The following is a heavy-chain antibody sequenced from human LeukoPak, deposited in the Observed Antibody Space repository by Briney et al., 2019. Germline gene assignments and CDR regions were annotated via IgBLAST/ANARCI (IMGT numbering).Heavy chain of an antibody. J-gene: IGHJ6*02. CDR1: GYTFTSYD. V-gene: IGHV1-8*01. CDR3: AREAIRTYSGSYYYYYGMDV. CDR2: MNPNSGNT. Sequence: ASVKVSCKASGYTFTSYDINWVRQATGQGLEWMGWMNPNSGNTGYAQKFQGRVPMTRNTSISTAYMELSSLRSEDTAVYYCAREAIRTYSGSYYYYYGMDVWGQGTTVTVSS. D-gene: IGHD1-26*01.